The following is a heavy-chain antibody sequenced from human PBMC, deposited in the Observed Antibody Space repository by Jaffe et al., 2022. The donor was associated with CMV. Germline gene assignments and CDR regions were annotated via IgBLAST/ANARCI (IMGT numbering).Heavy chain of an antibody. CDR2: ISYDGSNK. J-gene: IGHJ4*02. V-gene: IGHV3-30*18. Sequence: QVQLVESGGGVVQPGRSLRLSCAASGFTFSSYGMHWVRQAPGKGLEWVAVISYDGSNKYYADSVKGRFTISRDNSKNTLYLQMNSLRAEDTAVYYCAKDNSGYDPGAYFDYWGQGTLVTVSS. D-gene: IGHD5-12*01. CDR3: AKDNSGYDPGAYFDY. CDR1: GFTFSSYG.